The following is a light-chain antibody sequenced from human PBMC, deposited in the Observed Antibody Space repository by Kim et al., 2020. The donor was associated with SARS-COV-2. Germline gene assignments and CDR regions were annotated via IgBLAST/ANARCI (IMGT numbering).Light chain of an antibody. V-gene: IGLV1-40*01. CDR2: GNN. Sequence: QRVATACTGTSANTGAGYDVTWYQQLPGTAPNLLIYGNNNRPSGVPDRFSGSKSGTSASLAITGLQAEDEADYYCQSYDRSLSGRVFGGGTQLTVL. CDR1: SANTGAGYD. J-gene: IGLJ3*02. CDR3: QSYDRSLSGRV.